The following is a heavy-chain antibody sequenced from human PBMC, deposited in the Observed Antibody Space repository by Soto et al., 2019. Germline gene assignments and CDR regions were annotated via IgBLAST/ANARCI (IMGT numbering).Heavy chain of an antibody. CDR1: GGSISSSNW. D-gene: IGHD6-6*01. CDR3: ARQNPGDIAATDY. V-gene: IGHV4-4*02. CDR2: IDHSGST. Sequence: QVQLQESGPGLVKPSGTLSLTCAVSGGSISSSNWWSWVRQPPGKGLEWIGEIDHSGSTNYNPSLNSRVTISVDKSKNQFSLKLSSVTAVDTAVYYCARQNPGDIAATDYWGQGTLVTVSS. J-gene: IGHJ4*02.